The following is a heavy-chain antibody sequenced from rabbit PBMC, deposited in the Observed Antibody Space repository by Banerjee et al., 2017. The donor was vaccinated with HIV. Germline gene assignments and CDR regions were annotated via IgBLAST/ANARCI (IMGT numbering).Heavy chain of an antibody. V-gene: IGHV1S43*01. CDR2: IGAGSSGTT. J-gene: IGHJ4*01. D-gene: IGHD8-1*01. Sequence: QEQLEESGGGLVKPGGTLTLTCKASGFTLTSSYYMCWGRQAPGKGLEWIACIGAGSSGTTYYESWAKGRFTISRSTSLNTVDLKMTSLTAADTATYFCARADSSTYIDFNLWGPGTLVTVS. CDR1: GFTLTSSYY. CDR3: ARADSSTYIDFNL.